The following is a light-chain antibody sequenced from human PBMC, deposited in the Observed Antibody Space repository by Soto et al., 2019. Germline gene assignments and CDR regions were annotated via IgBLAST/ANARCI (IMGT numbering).Light chain of an antibody. CDR1: QSISSW. Sequence: DIQVTQSPSTLSASVGDRVTITCRASQSISSWLAWYQQKPGKAPKLLIYDASSLESGVPSRFSGSGSGTEFTLTISSLQPEDFATYYCQQSYSTLPTFGQGTKVDIK. V-gene: IGKV1-5*01. CDR3: QQSYSTLPT. CDR2: DAS. J-gene: IGKJ1*01.